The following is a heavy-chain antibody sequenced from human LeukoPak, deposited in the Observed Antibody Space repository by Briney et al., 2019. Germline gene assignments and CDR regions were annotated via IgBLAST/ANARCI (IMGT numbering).Heavy chain of an antibody. CDR1: GFTLSSYA. Sequence: GGSLRLSCAASGFTLSSYAMSWVRQAPGKGLEWVSAISGSGGSTYYADSVKGRFTISRDNSKNTLYLQMNSLRAEDTAVYYCAKDTGDIVVVPATGNDYWGQGTLVTVSS. CDR2: ISGSGGST. V-gene: IGHV3-23*01. CDR3: AKDTGDIVVVPATGNDY. J-gene: IGHJ4*02. D-gene: IGHD2-2*01.